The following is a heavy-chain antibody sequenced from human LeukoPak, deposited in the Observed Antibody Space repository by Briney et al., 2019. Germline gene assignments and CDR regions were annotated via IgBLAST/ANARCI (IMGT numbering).Heavy chain of an antibody. CDR2: ISSGSSYI. CDR3: ARYSGSYRDS. CDR1: GFTFSNYN. V-gene: IGHV3-21*01. J-gene: IGHJ4*02. D-gene: IGHD1-26*01. Sequence: GGSLRLSCAASGFTFSNYNMNWVRQAPGKGLEWVSSISSGSSYIYYADSVKGRFTISRDNAKNSLYLQMNSLRADDTAVYYCARYSGSYRDSWGQGTLVTVFS.